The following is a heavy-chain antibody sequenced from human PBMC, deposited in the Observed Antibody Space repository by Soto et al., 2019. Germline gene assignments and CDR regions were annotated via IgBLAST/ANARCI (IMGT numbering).Heavy chain of an antibody. Sequence: EVQLVESGGGLVKPAGSLRLSCAASGFTFTNAWVSWVRQVPGKGLEWVGLIKRKADGGTTDFAAPVKGRFAISRDDSKTTLYLQMNSLKTEDRGVYYCTTGTYGSYWGQGTLVTVSS. J-gene: IGHJ4*02. CDR1: GFTFTNAW. CDR2: IKRKADGGTT. V-gene: IGHV3-15*01. D-gene: IGHD3-10*01. CDR3: TTGTYGSY.